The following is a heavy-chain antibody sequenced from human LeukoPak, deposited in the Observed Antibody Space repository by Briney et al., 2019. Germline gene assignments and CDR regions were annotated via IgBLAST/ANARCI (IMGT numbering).Heavy chain of an antibody. CDR3: AREYNRNYAGVRFDP. CDR2: INHSGST. J-gene: IGHJ5*02. Sequence: SETLSLTCAVYGGSFSGYYWSWIRQPPGKGLEWIGEINHSGSTNYNPSLKSRVTISVDTSKNQFSLKLSSVTAADTAVYYCAREYNRNYAGVRFDPWGQGTLVTVSS. D-gene: IGHD1-7*01. V-gene: IGHV4-34*01. CDR1: GGSFSGYY.